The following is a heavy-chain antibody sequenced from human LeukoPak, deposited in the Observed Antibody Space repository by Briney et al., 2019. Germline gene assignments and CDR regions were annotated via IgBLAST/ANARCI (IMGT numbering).Heavy chain of an antibody. D-gene: IGHD2-15*01. J-gene: IGHJ4*02. CDR2: IKEDGGEI. CDR1: GITFSRSW. CDR3: ARDRGGRSGLDD. Sequence: HPGGSLRLSCAASGITFSRSWMSWVRQAPGKGLEWVAFIKEDGGEIFYVDSVKGRFTISRDNAENFLYLQMNSLRAEDTAVYYCARDRGGRSGLDDWGQGTLVIVSS. V-gene: IGHV3-7*04.